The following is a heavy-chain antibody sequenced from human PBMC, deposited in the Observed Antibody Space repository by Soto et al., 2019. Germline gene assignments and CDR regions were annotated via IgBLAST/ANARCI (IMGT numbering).Heavy chain of an antibody. CDR3: AMTPGTTVYSGSYHLRLYYFDY. Sequence: EVQLVESGGGLIQPGGPLRLSCAASGFTVSSNYMSWVRQAPGKGLEWVSVIYSGGSTYYADSVKGRFTISRDNSKNTRYLQMNSLRAEDTAVYYCAMTPGTTVYSGSYHLRLYYFDYWGQVTLVTVSS. CDR1: GFTVSSNY. D-gene: IGHD1-26*01. V-gene: IGHV3-53*01. CDR2: IYSGGST. J-gene: IGHJ4*02.